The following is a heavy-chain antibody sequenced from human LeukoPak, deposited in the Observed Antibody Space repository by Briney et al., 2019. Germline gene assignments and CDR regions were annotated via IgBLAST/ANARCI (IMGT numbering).Heavy chain of an antibody. CDR3: ARDATAAGTVGGGFFDY. CDR1: GFTFSSYW. J-gene: IGHJ4*02. CDR2: ISGDGRNI. V-gene: IGHV3-74*01. D-gene: IGHD6-13*01. Sequence: GGSLRLSCVASGFTFSSYWMHWVRQDPRKGLVWVSRISGDGRNINYADSVKGRFTISRDNSKNTLYLQMNSLRAEDTAVYYCARDATAAGTVGGGFFDYWGQGTLVTVSS.